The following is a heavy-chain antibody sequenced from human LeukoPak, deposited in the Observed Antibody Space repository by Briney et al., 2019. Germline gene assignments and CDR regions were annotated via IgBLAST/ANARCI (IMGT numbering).Heavy chain of an antibody. J-gene: IGHJ4*02. CDR1: GYTFTGYD. CDR3: ARGEYSSSWQPFDY. V-gene: IGHV1-8*01. Sequence: ASVKVSCKTSGYTFTGYDINWVRQAPGQGLEWMGWMKSNSGDTHFAQKFQGRVTMTRDTSISTAFMELGSLRSEDTAVYYCARGEYSSSWQPFDYWGQGSAVTVSS. CDR2: MKSNSGDT. D-gene: IGHD6-13*01.